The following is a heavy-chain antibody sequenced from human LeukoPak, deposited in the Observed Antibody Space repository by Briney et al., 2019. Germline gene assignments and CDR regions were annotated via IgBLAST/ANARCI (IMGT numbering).Heavy chain of an antibody. Sequence: LAGGSLRLSCVASGFIFSSHWMHWVRQAPGKGLEWVSRINIDESTINYAESVKGRFTTSRDNDRYTLYLQLNRLRVEDTAVYYCVKGSRGYRGFGPNLHYWGQGTLVTVSS. J-gene: IGHJ4*02. D-gene: IGHD5-12*01. V-gene: IGHV3-74*01. CDR3: VKGSRGYRGFGPNLHY. CDR1: GFIFSSHW. CDR2: INIDESTI.